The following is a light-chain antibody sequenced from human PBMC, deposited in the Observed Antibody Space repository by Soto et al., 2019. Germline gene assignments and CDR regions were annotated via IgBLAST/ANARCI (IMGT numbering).Light chain of an antibody. CDR3: QQFHNWPRT. V-gene: IGKV2-28*01. Sequence: DIVMTQSPLSLPVTPGEPASISFRSSQSLLHSNGYNYLDWYLQKPGQSPQLLIYGASTLDSGVPSRFSGSRSGTEFTLTIASLESEDFAVYYCQQFHNWPRTFGQGTKVDIK. CDR2: GAS. J-gene: IGKJ1*01. CDR1: QSLLHSNGYNY.